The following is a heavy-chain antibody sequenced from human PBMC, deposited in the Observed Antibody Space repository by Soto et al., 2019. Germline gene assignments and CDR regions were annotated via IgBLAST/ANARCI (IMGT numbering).Heavy chain of an antibody. J-gene: IGHJ1*01. CDR3: AKDASPSPEYFQH. Sequence: GGSLRLSCAASGFTFSSYGMHWVRQAPGKGLEWVAVISYDGSNKYYADSVKGRFTISRDNSKNTLYLQMNSLRAEDTAVYYCAKDASPSPEYFQHWGQGTLVTSPQ. V-gene: IGHV3-30*18. CDR1: GFTFSSYG. D-gene: IGHD2-15*01. CDR2: ISYDGSNK.